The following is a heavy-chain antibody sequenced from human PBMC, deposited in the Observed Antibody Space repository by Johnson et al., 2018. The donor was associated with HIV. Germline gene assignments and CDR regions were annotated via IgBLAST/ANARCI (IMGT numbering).Heavy chain of an antibody. Sequence: QMLLVESGGGVVQPGRSLRLSCAASAFTFSNYAIHWVRQAPGKGLECVAAISYDGGTTYYSDSVKGRFTISRDNSKNTLYLQLNSLRAEDTALYYCAGLAVRGSAGAFDIWGQGTLVTVSS. J-gene: IGHJ3*02. CDR1: AFTFSNYA. D-gene: IGHD3-10*01. CDR2: ISYDGGTT. V-gene: IGHV3-30-3*01. CDR3: AGLAVRGSAGAFDI.